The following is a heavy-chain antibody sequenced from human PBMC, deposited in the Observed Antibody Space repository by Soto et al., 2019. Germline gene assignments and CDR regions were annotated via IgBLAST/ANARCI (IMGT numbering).Heavy chain of an antibody. CDR2: ISYDGSDK. V-gene: IGHV3-30*03. CDR3: GAGQYFSDY. CDR1: GFTFSSYG. D-gene: IGHD6-13*01. Sequence: QVQLVESGVGVVQPGRSLRLSCAASGFTFSSYGMHWVRQAPGKGLEWVALISYDGSDKYYADSVKGRFTISRDNSKNTLHLQMNSLRVEDTAVYYCGAGQYFSDYWGQGTLVTVSS. J-gene: IGHJ4*02.